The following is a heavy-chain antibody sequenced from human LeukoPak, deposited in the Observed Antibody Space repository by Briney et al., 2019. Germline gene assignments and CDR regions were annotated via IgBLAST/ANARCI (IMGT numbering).Heavy chain of an antibody. D-gene: IGHD5-18*01. Sequence: SETLSLTCAVYGGSFSGYYWSWIRQPPGKELEWIGEINHSGSTNYNPSLKSRVTISVDTSKNQFSLNLSSVTAADTAVYFCARGRYSFGYWGQGTLVTVSS. CDR2: INHSGST. CDR1: GGSFSGYY. J-gene: IGHJ4*02. V-gene: IGHV4-34*01. CDR3: ARGRYSFGY.